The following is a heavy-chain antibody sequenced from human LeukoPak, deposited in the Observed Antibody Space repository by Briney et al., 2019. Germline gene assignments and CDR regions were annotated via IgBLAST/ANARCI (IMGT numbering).Heavy chain of an antibody. CDR1: GFTFSSYS. Sequence: GGSRRLSCAASGFTFSSYSMSWVRQAPGKGLEWVAYISSSSSTLHYADPVKGRFTISRDNANNSLYLQMNSLRDEDTAVYYCARDGRPFDIWGQGKWSPSP. V-gene: IGHV3-48*02. CDR2: ISSSSSTL. J-gene: IGHJ3*02. CDR3: ARDGRPFDI.